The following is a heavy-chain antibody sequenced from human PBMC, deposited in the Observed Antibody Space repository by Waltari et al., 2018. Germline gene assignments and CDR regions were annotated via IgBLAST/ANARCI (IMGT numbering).Heavy chain of an antibody. V-gene: IGHV3-48*03. CDR3: ARIRGVSGSYYSDF. D-gene: IGHD3-10*01. CDR2: ISPGGDTI. J-gene: IGHJ4*02. Sequence: NWVRQAPGKGLEWVSYISPGGDTIYYADSVKGRFTISRDSARNSLYLQMNSLRAEDTAVYYCARIRGVSGSYYSDFWGQGTLVTVSS.